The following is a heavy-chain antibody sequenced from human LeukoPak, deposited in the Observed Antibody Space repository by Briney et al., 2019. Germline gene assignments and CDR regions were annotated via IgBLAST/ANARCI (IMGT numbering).Heavy chain of an antibody. J-gene: IGHJ4*02. Sequence: SETLSLTCTVSGRSISSYYWSWIRHPAGKGLEWIGRIYTSGSTNYNPSLKSRVTISVDTSKNQFSLKLSSVTAADTAVYYCARSADSALYYFDYWGQGTLVTVSS. V-gene: IGHV4-4*07. CDR2: IYTSGST. CDR1: GRSISSYY. CDR3: ARSADSALYYFDY. D-gene: IGHD4-11*01.